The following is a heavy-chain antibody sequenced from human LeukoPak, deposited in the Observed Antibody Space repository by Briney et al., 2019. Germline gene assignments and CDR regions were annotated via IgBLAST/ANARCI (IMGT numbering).Heavy chain of an antibody. D-gene: IGHD1-14*01. V-gene: IGHV1-24*01. CDR1: GYTLTELS. Sequence: GASVKVSCKVSGYTLTELSMHWVRQAPGKGLGWMGGFDPEDGETIYAQKFQGRVTMTEDTSTDTAYMELSSLRSEDTAVYYCAKESPYRAPTRTYYFDYWGQGTLVTVSS. CDR2: FDPEDGET. CDR3: AKESPYRAPTRTYYFDY. J-gene: IGHJ4*02.